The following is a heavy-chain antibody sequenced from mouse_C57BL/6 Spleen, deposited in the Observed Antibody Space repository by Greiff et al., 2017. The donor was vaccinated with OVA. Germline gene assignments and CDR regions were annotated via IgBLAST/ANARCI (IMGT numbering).Heavy chain of an antibody. CDR2: IYPGSGST. Sequence: QVQLQQPGAELVKPGASVKMSCKASGYTFTSYWITWVKQRPGQGLEWIGDIYPGSGSTNYNEKFKSKATLTVDTSSSTAYMQLSSLTSEDSAVYYCARTAFYYGSSHWYFDGWGTGTTVTVSS. V-gene: IGHV1-55*01. CDR1: GYTFTSYW. D-gene: IGHD1-1*01. J-gene: IGHJ1*03. CDR3: ARTAFYYGSSHWYFDG.